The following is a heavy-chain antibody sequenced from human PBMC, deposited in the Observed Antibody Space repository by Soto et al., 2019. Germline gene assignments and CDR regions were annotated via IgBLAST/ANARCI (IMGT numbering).Heavy chain of an antibody. V-gene: IGHV1-8*01. D-gene: IGHD2-15*01. CDR2: MNPDSGHA. CDR3: ARRPHCSGGICYYGLDN. Sequence: QVQLVQSGAEVKKPGASVKVSCKASGYTFTNSDINWVRQAPGQGLEWMGWMNPDSGHAAYAQKVQGRVTLTTRTSTSTVYMEMRSLGSEDTAVYYCARRPHCSGGICYYGLDNWGQGTLVTVSS. CDR1: GYTFTNSD. J-gene: IGHJ4*02.